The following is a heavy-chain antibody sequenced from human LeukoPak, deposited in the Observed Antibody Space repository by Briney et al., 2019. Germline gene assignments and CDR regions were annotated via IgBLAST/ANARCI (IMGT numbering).Heavy chain of an antibody. CDR2: INHSGST. J-gene: IGHJ4*02. V-gene: IGHV4-34*01. Sequence: PSETLSLTCAVYGGSFSGYYWSWIRQPPGKGLEWIGEINHSGSTNYNPSLKSRVTISVDTSKNQFSLKLSSVTAADTAVYYCARGIGQGSDNWGQGTLVTVSS. CDR3: ARGIGQGSDN. CDR1: GGSFSGYY.